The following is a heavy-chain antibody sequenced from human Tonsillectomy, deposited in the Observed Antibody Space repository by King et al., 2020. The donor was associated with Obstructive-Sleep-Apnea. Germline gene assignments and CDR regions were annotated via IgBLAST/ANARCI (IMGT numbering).Heavy chain of an antibody. CDR1: GFTFSSYA. CDR2: ISRNGDST. CDR3: VKGGYYYDSSGYYLMGDY. V-gene: IGHV3-64D*06. J-gene: IGHJ4*02. D-gene: IGHD3-22*01. Sequence: VQLVESGGGLVQPGGSLRLSCSASGFTFSSYAMHWVRQAPGKGLEYVSAISRNGDSTYYADSVKGRFTISRDNSKNTLYLQMSSQRTEDTAVYYCVKGGYYYDSSGYYLMGDYWGQGTLVTVSS.